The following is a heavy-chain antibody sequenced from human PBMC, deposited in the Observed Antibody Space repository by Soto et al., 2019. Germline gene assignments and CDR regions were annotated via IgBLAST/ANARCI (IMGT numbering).Heavy chain of an antibody. Sequence: EVQLVESGGGLVQPGGSLRLSCAASGFIVSSNYMSWVRQAPGKGLEWVSVIYSGGEIYYVDSVKGRFTSSRDNSKNTLYLQMNSLRVEDSGVYYCAGNTEKGYWGQGTLVTVSS. CDR3: AGNTEKGY. CDR1: GFIVSSNY. CDR2: IYSGGEI. J-gene: IGHJ4*02. V-gene: IGHV3-66*01. D-gene: IGHD2-2*02.